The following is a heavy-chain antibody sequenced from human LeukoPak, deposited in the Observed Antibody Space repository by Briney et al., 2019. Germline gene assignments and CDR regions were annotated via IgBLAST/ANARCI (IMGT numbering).Heavy chain of an antibody. Sequence: PSETLSLTCTVSGGSISIYYCSWIRQPPGKGLEWIGYIYYSGSTNYNPSLKSRVTISVDTSKNQFSLKLSSVTAADTAVYYCARRDSSGWYMDYWGQGTLVTVSS. CDR1: GGSISIYY. V-gene: IGHV4-59*08. CDR2: IYYSGST. CDR3: ARRDSSGWYMDY. D-gene: IGHD6-19*01. J-gene: IGHJ4*02.